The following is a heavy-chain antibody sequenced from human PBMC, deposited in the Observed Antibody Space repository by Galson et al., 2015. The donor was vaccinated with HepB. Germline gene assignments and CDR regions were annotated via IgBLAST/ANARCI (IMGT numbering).Heavy chain of an antibody. CDR1: GYKFTSNW. V-gene: IGHV5-10-1*01. D-gene: IGHD3-10*01. CDR3: AREAWFGESPALRSYEFGMDV. J-gene: IGHJ6*02. CDR2: IDPEDSDT. Sequence: QSGAEVKKPGESLRISCKGSGYKFTSNWISWVRLMPGKGLEWMGRIDPEDSDTKYSPSFQGHVTISAVRSINTVYLQWSSLMASDSAIYYCAREAWFGESPALRSYEFGMDVWGQGTTVTVS.